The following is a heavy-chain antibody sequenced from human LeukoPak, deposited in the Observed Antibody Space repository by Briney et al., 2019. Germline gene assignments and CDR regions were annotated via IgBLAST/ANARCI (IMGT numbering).Heavy chain of an antibody. D-gene: IGHD5-24*01. Sequence: SETLSLTCTVSGGSISSSSYYWGWIRQPPGKGLEWIGTIDYSGSTYYNPSLKSRVTISVDTSKNQLSLKLSSVTAADTAVYYCARGVETGDYFDYLGQGTLVTVSS. CDR3: ARGVETGDYFDY. J-gene: IGHJ4*02. CDR2: IDYSGST. V-gene: IGHV4-39*01. CDR1: GGSISSSSYY.